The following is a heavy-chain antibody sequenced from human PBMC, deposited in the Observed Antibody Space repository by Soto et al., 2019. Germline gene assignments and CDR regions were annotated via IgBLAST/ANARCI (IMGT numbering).Heavy chain of an antibody. CDR2: INAANGNT. D-gene: IGHD3-10*01. CDR3: ARVVLQWFGESAIPFDY. J-gene: IGHJ4*02. CDR1: GYTFTKYA. Sequence: ASVKVSCKASGYTFTKYAMHLVRQAPGQRLEWMGWINAANGNTKYLQKFQGRVTITRNTSASTAYMELSSLRSEDTAVYYCARVVLQWFGESAIPFDYWGQGTLVTVSS. V-gene: IGHV1-3*01.